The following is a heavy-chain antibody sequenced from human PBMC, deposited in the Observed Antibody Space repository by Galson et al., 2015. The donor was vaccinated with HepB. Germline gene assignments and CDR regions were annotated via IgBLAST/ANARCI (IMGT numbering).Heavy chain of an antibody. CDR1: GYSFASYW. CDR2: IYPDDSDT. CDR3: ASGYPYGRSGYYLDS. Sequence: QSGAEVKKPGESLKISCKGSGYSFASYWIGWVRQMPGKGLEWMGIIYPDDSDTRYSPSFQGQVTISADKSTTTAYLEWSSLTASDTAIYYCASGYPYGRSGYYLDSWGQGTLVTVSS. J-gene: IGHJ4*02. D-gene: IGHD3-22*01. V-gene: IGHV5-51*03.